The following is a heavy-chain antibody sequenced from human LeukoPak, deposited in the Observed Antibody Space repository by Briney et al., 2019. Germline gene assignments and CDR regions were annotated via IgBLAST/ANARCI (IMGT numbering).Heavy chain of an antibody. J-gene: IGHJ4*02. CDR1: GGSISSYY. V-gene: IGHV4-4*07. D-gene: IGHD4-17*01. CDR2: IYTSGST. CDR3: ARGPSTVVTEVDY. Sequence: PSETLSLTCTVSGGSISSYYWSWNRQPAGKGLEWIGRIYTSGSTNYNPSLKSRVTMSVDTSKNQFSLKLSSVTAADTAVYYCARGPSTVVTEVDYWGQGTLVTVSS.